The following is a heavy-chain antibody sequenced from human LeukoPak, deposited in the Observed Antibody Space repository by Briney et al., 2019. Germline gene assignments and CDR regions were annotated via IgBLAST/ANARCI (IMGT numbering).Heavy chain of an antibody. CDR2: ISTSSSTV. V-gene: IGHV3-48*02. CDR3: ARGSSRAFDY. Sequence: GGSLRLSCAASGFTFSSYTMSWVRQAPGKGLEWISYISTSSSTVYYADSVKGRFTISRDNAKNSLFQQMNSLRDEDTAVYYCARGSSRAFDYWGQGTLVTVSS. D-gene: IGHD2-2*01. J-gene: IGHJ4*02. CDR1: GFTFSSYT.